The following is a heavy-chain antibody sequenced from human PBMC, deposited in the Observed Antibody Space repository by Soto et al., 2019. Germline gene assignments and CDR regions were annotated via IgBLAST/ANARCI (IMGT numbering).Heavy chain of an antibody. CDR3: VKDALTTVAYYFDY. J-gene: IGHJ4*02. Sequence: EVQLVESGGGLVQPGRSLRLYCEVSGFSFDDYGMHWVRQAPGKGLEWIAGISRDSRSISYGASMKGRLTISRDNAKNSLYLQLNSLRADDTAFYYCVKDALTTVAYYFDYWGQGDLVTVSS. CDR2: ISRDSRSI. V-gene: IGHV3-9*01. CDR1: GFSFDDYG. D-gene: IGHD4-17*01.